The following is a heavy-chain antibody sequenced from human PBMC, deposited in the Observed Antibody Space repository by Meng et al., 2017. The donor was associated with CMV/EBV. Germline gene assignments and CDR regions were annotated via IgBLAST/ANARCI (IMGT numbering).Heavy chain of an antibody. J-gene: IGHJ4*02. CDR3: ARERDIVPTIRLPSDY. V-gene: IGHV3-74*01. CDR2: ISSDGSAT. CDR1: GFSLTGYW. Sequence: LSLTCVASGFSLTGYWMHWVRQTPGTGLVWLSSISSDGSATRFADSVKGRFIISRDNAKNSLYLQMNSLRAEDTAVYYCARERDIVPTIRLPSDYWGQGTLVTVSS. D-gene: IGHD5-12*01.